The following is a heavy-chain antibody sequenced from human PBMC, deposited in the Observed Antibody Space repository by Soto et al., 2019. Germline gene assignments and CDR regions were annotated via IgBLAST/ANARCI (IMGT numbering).Heavy chain of an antibody. D-gene: IGHD1-26*01. CDR3: ARDGRGPSALDL. V-gene: IGHV3-11*01. CDR2: IRGNGRTM. Sequence: QVQLVESGGGLVKPGGSLRLSCAASGFTFSDFYMNWIRQAPGKGLEWLSYIRGNGRTMYYADSVKGRFTISRDNTKKSLYLEMTSLRADDSAMYYCARDGRGPSALDLWGQGTLVTVSS. CDR1: GFTFSDFY. J-gene: IGHJ5*02.